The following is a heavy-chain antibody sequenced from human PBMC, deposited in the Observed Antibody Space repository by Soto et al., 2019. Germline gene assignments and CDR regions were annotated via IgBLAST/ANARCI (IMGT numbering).Heavy chain of an antibody. D-gene: IGHD3-9*01. Sequence: AGFVYSGDFVLWFRNAPGNGLEGVAVISYDGSNKYYADSVKGRFTISRDNSKNTLYLQMNSLRDEDTAVYYCAIVLDDVLAGLSGAFDVWGQVKMFSVS. V-gene: IGHV3-30-3*01. CDR2: ISYDGSNK. CDR1: GFVYSGDF. CDR3: AIVLDDVLAGLSGAFDV. J-gene: IGHJ3*01.